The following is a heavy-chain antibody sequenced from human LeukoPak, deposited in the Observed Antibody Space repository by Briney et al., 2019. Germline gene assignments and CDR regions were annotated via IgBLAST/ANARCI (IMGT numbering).Heavy chain of an antibody. D-gene: IGHD6-19*01. CDR2: IYYSGST. CDR1: GGSFSGYY. J-gene: IGHJ6*02. CDR3: VRFIAVAGTIRNYYYYGMDV. Sequence: SETLSLTCAVYGGSFSGYYWSWIRQPPGKGLEWIGYIYYSGSTNYNPSLKSRVTISVDTSKNQFSLKLSSVTAADTAVYYCVRFIAVAGTIRNYYYYGMDVWGQGTTVTVSS. V-gene: IGHV4-59*08.